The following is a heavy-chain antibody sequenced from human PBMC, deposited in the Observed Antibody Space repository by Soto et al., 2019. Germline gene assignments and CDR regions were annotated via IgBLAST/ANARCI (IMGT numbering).Heavy chain of an antibody. Sequence: GESLRLSYAASGFTFSSYWMILVRQAPGKWLEWVAKIKQDGSEKYYVYSVKGRFTISRDNAKNSLYLQINSLRAEDTAVYYCATVFPYRVGPFDYGGQGNRVTVSS. CDR3: ATVFPYRVGPFDY. CDR1: GFTFSSYW. V-gene: IGHV3-7*03. D-gene: IGHD1-26*01. CDR2: IKQDGSEK. J-gene: IGHJ4*02.